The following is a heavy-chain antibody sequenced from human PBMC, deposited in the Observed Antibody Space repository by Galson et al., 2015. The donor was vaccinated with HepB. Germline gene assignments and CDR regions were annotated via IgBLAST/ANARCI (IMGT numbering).Heavy chain of an antibody. D-gene: IGHD2-8*01. CDR2: IYYGGRT. V-gene: IGHV4-39*01. CDR3: ARPLVLNGRFTPGVGPFHI. J-gene: IGHJ3*02. Sequence: TLSLTCAVSGVSISGGQYYWGWIRQSPTKGLEWIGSIYYGGRTYFSPSFQSRVAMSVDTSKNQLSLTLSSVTAADTAVYYCARPLVLNGRFTPGVGPFHIWGHSTMVTVSA. CDR1: GVSISGGQYY.